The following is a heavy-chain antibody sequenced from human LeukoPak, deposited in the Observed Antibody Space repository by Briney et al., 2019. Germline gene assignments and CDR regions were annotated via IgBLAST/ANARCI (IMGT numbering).Heavy chain of an antibody. V-gene: IGHV4-34*01. D-gene: IGHD1-7*01. CDR2: INDNGRA. J-gene: IGHJ6*03. Sequence: SETLSLTCAVYGGSFSNYYWNWVRQPPGKGLEWLGEINDNGRANYNPSLMSRVTVSVDTSKNQFSLRLTSVTATDTAVYYCARRWNYGRNYYIDVWGKGATVSVSS. CDR3: ARRWNYGRNYYIDV. CDR1: GGSFSNYY.